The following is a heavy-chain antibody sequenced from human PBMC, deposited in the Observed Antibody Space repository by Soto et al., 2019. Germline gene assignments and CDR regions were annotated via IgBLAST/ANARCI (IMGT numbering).Heavy chain of an antibody. CDR2: INPNSGDT. V-gene: IGHV1-2*02. Sequence: GASVKVSCKSSGYSFISYYLFCVRQAPGQGPEWMGWINPNSGDTNIAEKFQARVTLTRDTSITTAYMEVSSLTSDDTALYYCARDSNWHTLDYWGQGTLVTVSS. CDR3: ARDSNWHTLDY. D-gene: IGHD4-4*01. CDR1: GYSFISYY. J-gene: IGHJ4*02.